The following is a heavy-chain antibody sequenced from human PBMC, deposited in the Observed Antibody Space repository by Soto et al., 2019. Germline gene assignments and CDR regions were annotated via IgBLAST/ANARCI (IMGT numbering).Heavy chain of an antibody. CDR3: VRDKWYKVMAARWFDP. CDR2: VSSDGSKK. J-gene: IGHJ5*02. V-gene: IGHV3-30-3*01. D-gene: IGHD1-20*01. Sequence: QVQLVESGGGVVQPGRSLRLSCAASGFIFSSYAVHWVRQAPGKGLEWVAIVSSDGSKKDYGDSVKGRFTISRDNSKNTVYLQMNSLRTEDTAAYYCVRDKWYKVMAARWFDPWGQGTLVTVSS. CDR1: GFIFSSYA.